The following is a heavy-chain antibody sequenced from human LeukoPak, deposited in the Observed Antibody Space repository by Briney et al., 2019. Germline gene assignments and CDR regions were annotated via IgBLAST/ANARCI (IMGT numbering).Heavy chain of an antibody. CDR1: GYTFTSYG. D-gene: IGHD5-18*01. J-gene: IGHJ5*02. Sequence: ASVKVSCKASGYTFTSYGISWVRQAPGQGLEWMGWISAYNGNTNYAQKLQGRVTMTTDTSTSTAYMELRSLRSDDTAVYYCARVDTAMVMTWFDPWGQGTLVTVPS. V-gene: IGHV1-18*01. CDR2: ISAYNGNT. CDR3: ARVDTAMVMTWFDP.